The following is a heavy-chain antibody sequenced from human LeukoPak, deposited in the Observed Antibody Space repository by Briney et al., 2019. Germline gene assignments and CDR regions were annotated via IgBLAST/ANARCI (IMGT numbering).Heavy chain of an antibody. Sequence: SETLSLTCTVSGGSISSYYWSWIRQPPGKGLEWIGYIYYSGSTNYNPSLKSRVTISVDTSKNQFSLKPSSVTAADTAVYYCARSVNVYSSSWPGGFDYWGQGTLVTVSS. CDR2: IYYSGST. J-gene: IGHJ4*02. D-gene: IGHD6-13*01. V-gene: IGHV4-59*01. CDR3: ARSVNVYSSSWPGGFDY. CDR1: GGSISSYY.